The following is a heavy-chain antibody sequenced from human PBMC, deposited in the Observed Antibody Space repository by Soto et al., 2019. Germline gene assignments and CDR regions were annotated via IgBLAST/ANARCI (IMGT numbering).Heavy chain of an antibody. CDR3: ARDGGRHSGGIDY. CDR1: GGTFSSYS. CDR2: IIPIFGTA. V-gene: IGHV1-69*01. D-gene: IGHD1-26*01. Sequence: QVQLVQSGAEVKKPGSSVKVSCKASGGTFSSYSINWVRQAPGQGLEWMGEIIPIFGTANYAQKLQGRGTITADESTSTAYMELSSLRSEDTAVYYCARDGGRHSGGIDYWGQGTLVTVSS. J-gene: IGHJ4*02.